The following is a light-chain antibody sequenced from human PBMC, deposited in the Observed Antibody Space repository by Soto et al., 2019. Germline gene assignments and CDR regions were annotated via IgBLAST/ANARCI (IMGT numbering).Light chain of an antibody. J-gene: IGKJ1*01. Sequence: DIQMTQSPSTLSDSVGDRVTITCRASQSVSSWLAWYQQKPGKAPKLLIHKASTLQSGVPSRLSGSESGTEFTLTISSLQPDDCATYYCQQYKTYPWTFGQGTKVEIK. CDR1: QSVSSW. CDR3: QQYKTYPWT. CDR2: KAS. V-gene: IGKV1-5*03.